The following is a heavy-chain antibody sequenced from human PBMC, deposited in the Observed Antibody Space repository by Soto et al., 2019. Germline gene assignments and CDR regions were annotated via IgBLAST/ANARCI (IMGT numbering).Heavy chain of an antibody. Sequence: SETLSLTCAXYGESFSGYYWSWIRQPPGKGLEWIGEINHSGSTNYNPSLKSRVTISVDTSKNQFSLKLSSVTAADTAVYYCASRRSYYYDSSGYSPFDYWGQGTLVTVSS. V-gene: IGHV4-34*01. J-gene: IGHJ4*02. D-gene: IGHD3-22*01. CDR1: GESFSGYY. CDR2: INHSGST. CDR3: ASRRSYYYDSSGYSPFDY.